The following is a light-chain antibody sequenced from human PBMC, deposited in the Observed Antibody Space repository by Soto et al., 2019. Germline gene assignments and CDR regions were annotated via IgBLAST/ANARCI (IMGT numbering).Light chain of an antibody. CDR3: QPYHSYSWT. CDR2: KAS. V-gene: IGKV1-5*03. CDR1: QSINSW. Sequence: DIQMTQSPSTLSASVGDRVTITCRASQSINSWLAWYQQKPGKAPSLVIYKASILESGVPSRFSGSGSGTEFTLTISSLQPDDFATYYCQPYHSYSWTFGQGTKVDMK. J-gene: IGKJ1*01.